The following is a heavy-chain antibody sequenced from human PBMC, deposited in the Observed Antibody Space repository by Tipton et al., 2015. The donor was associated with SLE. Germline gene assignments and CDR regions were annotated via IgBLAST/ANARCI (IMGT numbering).Heavy chain of an antibody. D-gene: IGHD3-22*01. Sequence: GLVKPSQTLSLTCAISGDSVSSNSAAWNWIRQSPSRGLEWLGRTYYRSKWYNDYAVSVKSRITINPDTSKNQFSLKLSSVTAADTAVYYCARDQDDSSGSPGYWGQGTLVTVSS. CDR1: GDSVSSNSAA. V-gene: IGHV6-1*01. CDR2: TYYRSKWYN. CDR3: ARDQDDSSGSPGY. J-gene: IGHJ4*02.